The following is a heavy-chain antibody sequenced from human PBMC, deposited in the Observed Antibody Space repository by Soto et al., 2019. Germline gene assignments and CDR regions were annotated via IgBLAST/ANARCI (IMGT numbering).Heavy chain of an antibody. CDR2: IRDSATT. CDR1: GGSVSSGGYY. J-gene: IGHJ4*02. Sequence: QVQLQESGPGLVKPSQTLSLTCTVSGGSVSSGGYYWNWIRQPPGKGLEWIGYIRDSATTYFSPSLKTRFTISVDPSKNQFTLKVKSVTAADTAIYYCARDKGDGYNYGLFWFWGQGTLVTVSS. CDR3: ARDKGDGYNYGLFWF. D-gene: IGHD5-12*01. V-gene: IGHV4-31*03.